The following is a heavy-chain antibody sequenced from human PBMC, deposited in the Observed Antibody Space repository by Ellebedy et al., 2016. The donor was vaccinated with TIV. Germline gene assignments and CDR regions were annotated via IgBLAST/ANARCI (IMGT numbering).Heavy chain of an antibody. CDR3: ARAKMGMAGFDY. D-gene: IGHD5-24*01. J-gene: IGHJ4*02. Sequence: GESLKISCAASGFTFSSYWMHWVRQAPGKGLVWVSRIGSDGSTTRYADPVKGRFTISRDNAKSTIYLQMNSLRAEDTAIYYCARAKMGMAGFDYWGQGTLVTVSS. CDR2: IGSDGSTT. V-gene: IGHV3-74*01. CDR1: GFTFSSYW.